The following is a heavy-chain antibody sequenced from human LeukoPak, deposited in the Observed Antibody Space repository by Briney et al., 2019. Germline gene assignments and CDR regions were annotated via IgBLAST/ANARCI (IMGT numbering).Heavy chain of an antibody. CDR1: GVSISTRTYY. CDR2: IYYSGST. D-gene: IGHD1-1*01. V-gene: IGHV4-39*01. CDR3: ARTGARYWFDP. J-gene: IGHJ5*02. Sequence: SETLSLTCTVSGVSISTRTYYWGWGRQRPGRGLEWIVNIYYSGSTYYTPSLRSRLTISVDTSKTQFSLMLSSVTAADTAVYYCARTGARYWFDPWGQGTLVTVSS.